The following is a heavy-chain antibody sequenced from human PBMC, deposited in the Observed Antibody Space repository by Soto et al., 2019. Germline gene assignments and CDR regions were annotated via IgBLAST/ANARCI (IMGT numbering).Heavy chain of an antibody. CDR2: ISSSGSTI. D-gene: IGHD3-22*01. CDR1: GFTFSSYE. V-gene: IGHV3-48*03. CDR3: ARDTYYYDSSGYYYGMDV. J-gene: IGHJ6*02. Sequence: GGSLRLSCAASGFTFSSYEMNWVRQAPGKGLEWVSYISSSGSTIYYADSVKGRFTISRDNAKNSLYLQMNSLRAEDTAVYYCARDTYYYDSSGYYYGMDVWGQGTTVTVYS.